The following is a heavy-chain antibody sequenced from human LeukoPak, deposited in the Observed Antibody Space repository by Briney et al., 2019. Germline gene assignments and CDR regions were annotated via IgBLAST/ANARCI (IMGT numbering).Heavy chain of an antibody. CDR3: ARVGHGDYPSDY. Sequence: GGSLRLSCAASGFTFDDYAMHWVRQAPGKGLEWVSGISWNSGSIGYADSVKGRFTISRDNAKNTLYLQMNSLRAEDTAVYYCARVGHGDYPSDYWGQGTLVTVSS. V-gene: IGHV3-9*01. D-gene: IGHD4-17*01. CDR1: GFTFDDYA. CDR2: ISWNSGSI. J-gene: IGHJ4*02.